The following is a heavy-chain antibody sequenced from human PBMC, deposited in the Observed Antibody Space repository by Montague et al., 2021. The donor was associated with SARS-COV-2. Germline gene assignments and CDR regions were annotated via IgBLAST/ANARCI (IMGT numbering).Heavy chain of an antibody. Sequence: CAISGDSVSSNIAAWNWIRQSPSKGLEWLGRTYYRSKWYNDYAVSVRSRITISPDTSKNQFSLQLNSVTPEDTAVYYCTQERGPGRTTWHYFDYWGREPWSPSPQ. CDR1: GDSVSSNIAA. D-gene: IGHD1-14*01. V-gene: IGHV6-1*01. J-gene: IGHJ4*02. CDR3: TQERGPGRTTWHYFDY. CDR2: TYYRSKWYN.